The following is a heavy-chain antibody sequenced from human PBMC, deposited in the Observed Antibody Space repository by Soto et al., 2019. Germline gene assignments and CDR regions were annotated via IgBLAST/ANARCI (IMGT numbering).Heavy chain of an antibody. D-gene: IGHD3-16*01. Sequence: KTSETLSLTCTVSAASFSKYYWTWIRQPPGKGLEWIGYIYFNGNTKYNPSLEGRLTISIDTPKKEFSLKLTSVTAADAAVYYCASVTFGGIVLAHWGQGTLVTVSS. CDR2: IYFNGNT. CDR3: ASVTFGGIVLAH. CDR1: AASFSKYY. V-gene: IGHV4-59*01. J-gene: IGHJ4*02.